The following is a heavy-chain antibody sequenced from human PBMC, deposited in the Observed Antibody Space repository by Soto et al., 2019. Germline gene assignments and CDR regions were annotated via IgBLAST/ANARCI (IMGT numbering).Heavy chain of an antibody. D-gene: IGHD3-10*01. CDR3: AGDLRNYGSVSSG. CDR1: GSTFSSSS. CDR2: ISSGSSTR. Sequence: GGSLRLSCAASGSTFSSSSMNWVRQAPGKGLEWVSYISSGSSTRYYADSVKGRFTISRDNAKNSLYLQMNSLRDEDTAVYYCAGDLRNYGSVSSGWGQGTLVTVSS. V-gene: IGHV3-48*02. J-gene: IGHJ4*02.